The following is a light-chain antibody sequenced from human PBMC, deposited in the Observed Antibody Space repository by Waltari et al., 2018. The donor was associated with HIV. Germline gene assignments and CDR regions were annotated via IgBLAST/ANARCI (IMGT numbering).Light chain of an antibody. CDR3: QQRGNCPIT. Sequence: DILFTQSPVTLSLSPGERATVPCRASQRVSTFLAWYQQKPGQAPRLLMYNSSVRAKGIAARFSASGSGTDFTLTITSLDPEDFAVYYCQQRGNCPITFGQGTRLEVK. J-gene: IGKJ5*01. CDR1: QRVSTF. CDR2: NSS. V-gene: IGKV3-11*01.